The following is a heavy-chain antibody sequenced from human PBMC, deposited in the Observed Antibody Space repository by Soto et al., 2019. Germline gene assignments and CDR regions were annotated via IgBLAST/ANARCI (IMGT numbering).Heavy chain of an antibody. J-gene: IGHJ6*03. V-gene: IGHV3-15*01. Sequence: EVQLVESGGGLVKPGGSLRLSCAASGFTFSNAWMSWVRQAPAKGLEWVGRIKSKTDGGTTDYAAPVKGRFTISRDDSKNTLYLQMNSLKTEDTAVYYCTTVTSTTTVSHYYYYYYMDVWGKGTTVTVSS. CDR2: IKSKTDGGTT. CDR3: TTVTSTTTVSHYYYYYYMDV. D-gene: IGHD4-17*01. CDR1: GFTFSNAW.